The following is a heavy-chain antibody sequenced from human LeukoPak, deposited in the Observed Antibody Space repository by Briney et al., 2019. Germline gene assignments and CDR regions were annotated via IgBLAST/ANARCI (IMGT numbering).Heavy chain of an antibody. CDR1: GYTFTGYY. D-gene: IGHD3-22*01. J-gene: IGHJ4*02. Sequence: ASVKVSCKASGYTFTGYYMHWVRQAPGQGLEWMGIINPSGGSTSYAQKFQGRVTMTRDTSTSTVYMELSSLRSEDTAVYYCARETYYYDSSGSIRAVDYWGQGTLVTVSS. CDR3: ARETYYYDSSGSIRAVDY. CDR2: INPSGGST. V-gene: IGHV1-46*01.